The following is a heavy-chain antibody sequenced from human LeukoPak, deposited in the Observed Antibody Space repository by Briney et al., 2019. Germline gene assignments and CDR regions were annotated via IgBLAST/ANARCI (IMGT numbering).Heavy chain of an antibody. Sequence: SVKVSCKASGCTFSSYVINWVRQAPGQGLEWMGGIIPIFGTANNAYKFQCRVTITAEESTSTDYMELSSRRYEDTAVYYCARDNTYHGVLTGYLSVYCFDYWGQGTLVPVSP. CDR2: IIPIFGTA. CDR1: GCTFSSYV. CDR3: ARDNTYHGVLTGYLSVYCFDY. V-gene: IGHV1-69*13. J-gene: IGHJ4*02. D-gene: IGHD3-9*01.